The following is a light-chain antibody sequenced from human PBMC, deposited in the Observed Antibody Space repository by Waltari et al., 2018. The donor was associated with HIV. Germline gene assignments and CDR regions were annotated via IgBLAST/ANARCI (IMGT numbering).Light chain of an antibody. CDR1: QSVLSRSNNKNY. J-gene: IGKJ2*01. Sequence: DIVLAQSPDSLAVSLGERATINCRSSQSVLSRSNNKNYLSWYQQRPGQPPKLLIRWASTRESGVPDRFTGSGSGTDFTLTVTSLQAEDVALYYCQQYYSSPYTFGQGTKLEIK. CDR2: WAS. CDR3: QQYYSSPYT. V-gene: IGKV4-1*01.